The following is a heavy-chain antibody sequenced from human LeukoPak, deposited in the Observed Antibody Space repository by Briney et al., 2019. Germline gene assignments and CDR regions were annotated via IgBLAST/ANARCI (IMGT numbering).Heavy chain of an antibody. V-gene: IGHV4-61*02. Sequence: PSQTLSLTCTVSGGSISSGSYYWSWIRQPAGKGLEWIGRIYTSGSTNYNPSLKSRVTISVDTSKNQFSLKLSSVTAADTAVYYCARPYGSGYYSNWFDPWGQGTLVTVSS. J-gene: IGHJ5*02. CDR2: IYTSGST. CDR3: ARPYGSGYYSNWFDP. CDR1: GGSISSGSYY. D-gene: IGHD3-22*01.